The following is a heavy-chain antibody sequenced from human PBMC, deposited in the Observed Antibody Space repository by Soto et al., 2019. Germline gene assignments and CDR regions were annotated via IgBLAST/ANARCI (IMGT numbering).Heavy chain of an antibody. CDR1: GYTFTSYG. J-gene: IGHJ4*02. Sequence: ASVKVSCKASGYTFTSYGISWVRQAPGQGLEWMGWISAYNGNTNYAQKLQGRVTMTTDTSTSTAYMELRSLRSDDTAVYYCARDLTVRGAAAGSRNFDYWGQGTLVTVSS. CDR3: ARDLTVRGAAAGSRNFDY. CDR2: ISAYNGNT. D-gene: IGHD6-13*01. V-gene: IGHV1-18*01.